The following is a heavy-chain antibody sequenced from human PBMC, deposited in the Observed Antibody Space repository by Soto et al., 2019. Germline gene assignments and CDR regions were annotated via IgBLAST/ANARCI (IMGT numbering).Heavy chain of an antibody. CDR2: LYWDNDK. V-gene: IGHV2-5*02. CDR3: AHKGGRGAGMDV. J-gene: IGHJ6*02. D-gene: IGHD2-15*01. Sequence: QITLKESAPPLVKPTQNLTLTCTFSGFSVSTSGVGVAWIRQSPGKALEWLALLYWDNDKRYSPFLHSRVTITKDTSKNQVVLTLTNMDPVDKATYYCAHKGGRGAGMDVWGQGTTVTVSS. CDR1: GFSVSTSGVG.